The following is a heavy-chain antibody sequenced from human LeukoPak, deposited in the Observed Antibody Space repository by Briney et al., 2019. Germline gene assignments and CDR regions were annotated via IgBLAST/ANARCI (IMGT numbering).Heavy chain of an antibody. J-gene: IGHJ3*02. V-gene: IGHV4-39*02. D-gene: IGHD4-17*01. CDR3: AREANGDYLADGAFDI. Sequence: SETLSLTCTVSGGSISSSRYYWGWIRQPSGKGLEWIGSMYYSGSTYYNPSLKSRVTISVDTSKNQFSLKLSSVTAADTAVYYCAREANGDYLADGAFDIWGQGTMVTVSS. CDR1: GGSISSSRYY. CDR2: MYYSGST.